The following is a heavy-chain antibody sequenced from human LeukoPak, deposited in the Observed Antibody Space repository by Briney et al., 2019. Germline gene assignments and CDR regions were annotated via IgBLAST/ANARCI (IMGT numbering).Heavy chain of an antibody. D-gene: IGHD1-26*01. CDR3: ARVGEGSIGYFDY. V-gene: IGHV1-69*04. Sequence: GSSVKVSCKASGGTFSSYAISWVRQAPGQGLEWMGRIIPILGIANYAQKFQGRVTITADKSTSTAYMELSSLRSEDTAVYYCARVGEGSIGYFDYWGQGTLVTVSS. CDR2: IIPILGIA. J-gene: IGHJ4*02. CDR1: GGTFSSYA.